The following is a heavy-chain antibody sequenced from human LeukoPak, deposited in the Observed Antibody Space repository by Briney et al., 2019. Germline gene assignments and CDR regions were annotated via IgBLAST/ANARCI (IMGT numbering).Heavy chain of an antibody. V-gene: IGHV1-18*01. D-gene: IGHD4-23*01. CDR3: ARDWDYGGKSGYNWFDP. Sequence: ASVKVACKASGSTFTSYGISWVRQAPGQGLEWMGWFSAYNGNTNHAQKFQGRVTMTTDTSTTTAYMELRSLRSDDTAVYYCARDWDYGGKSGYNWFDPWGQGTLVTVSS. J-gene: IGHJ5*02. CDR2: FSAYNGNT. CDR1: GSTFTSYG.